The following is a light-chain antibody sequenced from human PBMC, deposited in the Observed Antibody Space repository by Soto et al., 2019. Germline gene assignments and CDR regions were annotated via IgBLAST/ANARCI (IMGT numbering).Light chain of an antibody. CDR2: AES. CDR3: LKYNSAPWT. CDR1: QGISNY. J-gene: IGKJ1*01. V-gene: IGKV1-27*01. Sequence: DIQMTQSPSSLYASVGDRVTINCRASQGISNYLAWYHQKPGKVPKLLIYAESTLQSGVPSRFSGSGSGTDFTLTISSLQPEDVATYYCLKYNSAPWTFGQGTKVEIK.